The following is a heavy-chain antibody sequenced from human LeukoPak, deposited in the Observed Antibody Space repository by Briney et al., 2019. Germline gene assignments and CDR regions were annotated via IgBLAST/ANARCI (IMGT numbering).Heavy chain of an antibody. Sequence: GRSLRLSCAASGFTFSSYAMHWVRQAPGKGLEWVAVISYDGSNKYYADSVKGRFTISRDNAKNSLYLQMNSLRAEDTAVYYCARDSLPYDYVWGSYRFFDPWGQGTLVTVSS. CDR1: GFTFSSYA. CDR2: ISYDGSNK. CDR3: ARDSLPYDYVWGSYRFFDP. V-gene: IGHV3-30-3*01. J-gene: IGHJ5*02. D-gene: IGHD3-16*02.